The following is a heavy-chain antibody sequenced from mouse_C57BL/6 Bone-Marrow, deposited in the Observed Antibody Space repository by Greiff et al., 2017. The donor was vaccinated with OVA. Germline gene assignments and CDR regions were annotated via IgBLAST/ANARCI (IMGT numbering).Heavy chain of an antibody. V-gene: IGHV5-12*01. J-gene: IGHJ3*01. CDR2: ISNGGGST. D-gene: IGHD2-3*01. Sequence: EVKLMESGVGLVQPGGSLKLSCAASGFTFSDYYMYWVRQTPEKRLEWVAYISNGGGSTYYPDTVKGRFTISRDNAKNTLYLQMSRLKSEDTAMYYCARPYDGYSAWFAYWGQGTLVTVSA. CDR3: ARPYDGYSAWFAY. CDR1: GFTFSDYY.